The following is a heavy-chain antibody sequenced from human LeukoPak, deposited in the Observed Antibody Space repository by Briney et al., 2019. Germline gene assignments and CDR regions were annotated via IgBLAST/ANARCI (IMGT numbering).Heavy chain of an antibody. Sequence: SGTLSLTCSVSGGSVTSHGWSWVRQPPGKGLEWIGYVYASGANSDNCNPSLKSRITISVDTSRNQFSLRLNSVTAADTAIYYCARDNVGSLDFWGQGILVTVSS. CDR2: VYASGAN. J-gene: IGHJ4*02. V-gene: IGHV4-59*02. CDR3: ARDNVGSLDF. D-gene: IGHD3-10*01. CDR1: GGSVTSHG.